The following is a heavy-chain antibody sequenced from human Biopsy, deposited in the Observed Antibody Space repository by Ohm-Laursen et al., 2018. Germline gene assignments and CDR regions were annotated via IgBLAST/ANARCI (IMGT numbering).Heavy chain of an antibody. CDR3: AKDLGRAESYGMDV. V-gene: IGHV3-48*01. CDR2: ISSTSSAT. Sequence: SLRLSCTASGFTFSTYAMNWARQAPGQGLEWISYISSTSSATYYADSVKGRFTVSRDNARSTLYLQMNNLRADDTAVHYCAKDLGRAESYGMDVWGQGTTVTVSS. CDR1: GFTFSTYA. J-gene: IGHJ6*02. D-gene: IGHD5-24*01.